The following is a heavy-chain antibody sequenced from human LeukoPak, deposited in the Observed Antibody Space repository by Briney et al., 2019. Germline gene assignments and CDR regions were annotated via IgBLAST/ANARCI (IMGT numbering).Heavy chain of an antibody. CDR2: KYTSGSI. V-gene: IGHV4-39*07. Sequence: SETLSLTCTVSSGSVRSSSYYWGWIRQPPGTGLEWIGTKYTSGSIYYNASLESRVTFSVDTSKDQFSLNLKSVTAADTAVYYCARKAAWFDPWGQGTLVTVSS. CDR1: SGSVRSSSYY. D-gene: IGHD6-25*01. CDR3: ARKAAWFDP. J-gene: IGHJ5*02.